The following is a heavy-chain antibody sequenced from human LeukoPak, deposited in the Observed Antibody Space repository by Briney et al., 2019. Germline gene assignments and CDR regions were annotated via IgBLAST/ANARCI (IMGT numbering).Heavy chain of an antibody. D-gene: IGHD6-25*01. CDR2: IDGGGVNT. J-gene: IGHJ4*02. CDR3: AKRSARPKPFDC. Sequence: GGSLRLSCAGCGFTFSNYGMSWVRQAPGKGLEWVSAIDGGGVNTLYADSVKGRFTISRDNSKNTVYLQMNSLSAEDTAIYYCAKRSARPKPFDCWGQGTLVTVSS. CDR1: GFTFSNYG. V-gene: IGHV3-23*01.